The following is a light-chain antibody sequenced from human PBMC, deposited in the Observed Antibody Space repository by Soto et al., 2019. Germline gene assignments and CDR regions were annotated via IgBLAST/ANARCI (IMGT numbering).Light chain of an antibody. Sequence: DIQMTQSPSTLSASVGDRVTITCRASQSISSWLAWYQQKPGKAPKLLIYKASSLESGVPSRFSGSGSGTEFTLTISSLQLDDSATYYCQQYNSYSTFGQGTKVDIK. V-gene: IGKV1-5*03. CDR1: QSISSW. J-gene: IGKJ1*01. CDR3: QQYNSYST. CDR2: KAS.